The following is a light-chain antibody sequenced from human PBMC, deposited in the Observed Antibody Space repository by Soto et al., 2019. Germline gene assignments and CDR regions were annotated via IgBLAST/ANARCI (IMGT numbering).Light chain of an antibody. V-gene: IGKV3-20*01. Sequence: EIEITQRPATLPVSPGERATLSCRASQSVSSNLAWYQQKPGQTPRLLIYGASSRATGIPDRFSGSGSGTDFTLTISRLEPEDFAVYYCQQYGSSPWTFGQGTKVDI. CDR2: GAS. CDR1: QSVSSN. J-gene: IGKJ1*01. CDR3: QQYGSSPWT.